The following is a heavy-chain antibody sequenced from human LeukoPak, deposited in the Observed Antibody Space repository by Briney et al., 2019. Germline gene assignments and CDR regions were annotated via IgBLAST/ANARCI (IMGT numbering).Heavy chain of an antibody. CDR3: ARDRSVSSSPFDI. J-gene: IGHJ3*02. CDR2: IIPIFGTA. Sequence: ASVKVSCKASGYTFTSYAMNWVRQAPGQGLEWMGGIIPIFGTANYAQKFQGRVTITADESTSTAYMELSSLRSEDTAVYYCARDRSVSSSPFDIWGQGTMVTVSS. V-gene: IGHV1-69*13. CDR1: GYTFTSYA. D-gene: IGHD6-6*01.